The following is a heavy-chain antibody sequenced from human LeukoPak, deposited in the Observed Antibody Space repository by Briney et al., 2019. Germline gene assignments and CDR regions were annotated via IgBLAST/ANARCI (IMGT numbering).Heavy chain of an antibody. CDR3: ARGAYPYYFDY. CDR1: GYTFTGDY. J-gene: IGHJ4*02. CDR2: INPNSGGT. Sequence: GASVKVSCKASGYTFTGDYMHWVRQAPGQGLEWMGWINPNSGGTNYAQKFQGRVTMTRDTSTTTVYMELSSLKSEDTAVYYCARGAYPYYFDYWGQGTLVTVSS. V-gene: IGHV1-2*02.